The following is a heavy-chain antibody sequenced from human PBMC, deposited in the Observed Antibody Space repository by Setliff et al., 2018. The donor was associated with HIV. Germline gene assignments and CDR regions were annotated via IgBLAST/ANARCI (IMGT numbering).Heavy chain of an antibody. Sequence: PGESLKISCKGSGYSFSTYWIGWVRQMPGKGLEWMGIIYPDDSEIRYSPSFHGQVTISADKSINTDYLQWSSLEASDTAIYYCARHVESTTLWLRFVSAGGDPSYYYYMDVWGNGTTVTVSS. D-gene: IGHD5-12*01. CDR1: GYSFSTYW. CDR3: ARHVESTTLWLRFVSAGGDPSYYYYMDV. V-gene: IGHV5-51*01. J-gene: IGHJ6*03. CDR2: IYPDDSEI.